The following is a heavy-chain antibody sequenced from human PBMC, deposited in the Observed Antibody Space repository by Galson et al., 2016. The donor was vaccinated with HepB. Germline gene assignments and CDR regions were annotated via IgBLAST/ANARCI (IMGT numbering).Heavy chain of an antibody. CDR2: ISYDGSKE. V-gene: IGHV3-30*18. CDR1: GFTFKDYG. J-gene: IGHJ4*02. D-gene: IGHD3-16*01. Sequence: SLRLSCAASGFTFKDYGIHWVRQAPGKGLEWVAVISYDGSKEDSTDSVRGRFSVSRDNSRNTEYLQMNSLRVEDTALYYCAKDGASGGTGHLDFWGQGTLVIVSS. CDR3: AKDGASGGTGHLDF.